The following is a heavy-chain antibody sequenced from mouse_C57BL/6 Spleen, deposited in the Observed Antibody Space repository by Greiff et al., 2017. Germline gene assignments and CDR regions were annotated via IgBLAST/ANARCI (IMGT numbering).Heavy chain of an antibody. CDR2: IRSKSNNYAT. Sequence: EVKLQESGGGLVQPKGSLKLSCAASGFSFNTYAMNWVRQAPGKGLEWVARIRSKSNNYATYYADSVKDRFTISRDDSESMLYLQMNNLKTEDTAMYYCGRLGGNWYFDVWGTGTTVTVSS. J-gene: IGHJ1*03. D-gene: IGHD2-14*01. CDR1: GFSFNTYA. CDR3: GRLGGNWYFDV. V-gene: IGHV10-1*01.